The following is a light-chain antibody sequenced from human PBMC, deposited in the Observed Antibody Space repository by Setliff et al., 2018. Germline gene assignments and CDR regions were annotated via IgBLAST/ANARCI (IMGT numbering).Light chain of an antibody. CDR1: GSDVGTSKY. Sequence: QSALTQPASVSGSPGQSITISCTGTGSDVGTSKYVSWYQQHPGKAPKLIIYDVTTRPSGVSNRFSGSKSGNTASLTISGLRAEDEADYYCSIHRSRGYVFGTGTKVTVL. J-gene: IGLJ1*01. V-gene: IGLV2-14*03. CDR3: SIHRSRGYV. CDR2: DVT.